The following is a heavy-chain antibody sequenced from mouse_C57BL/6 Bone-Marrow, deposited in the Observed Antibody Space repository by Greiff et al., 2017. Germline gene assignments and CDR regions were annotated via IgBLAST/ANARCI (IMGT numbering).Heavy chain of an antibody. D-gene: IGHD1-1*01. V-gene: IGHV1-82*01. CDR2: IYPGDGDT. CDR1: GYAFSSSW. CDR3: AREEVYYGSSYDWYFDV. J-gene: IGHJ1*03. Sequence: VQLQESGPELVKPGASVKISCKASGYAFSSSWMNWVKQRPGKGLEWIGRIYPGDGDTNYNGKFKGKATLTADKSSSTAYMQRSSLTSEDSAVYFCAREEVYYGSSYDWYFDVWGTGTTVTVSS.